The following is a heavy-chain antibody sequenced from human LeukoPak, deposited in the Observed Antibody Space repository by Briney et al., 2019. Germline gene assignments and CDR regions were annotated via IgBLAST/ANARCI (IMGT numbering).Heavy chain of an antibody. CDR2: IRSKANSYAT. V-gene: IGHV3-73*01. J-gene: IGHJ3*02. CDR3: LGRYYGPLIDAFDI. D-gene: IGHD1-26*01. CDR1: GFIFSDSA. Sequence: GGSLRLSCTASGFIFSDSAIHWVRQASGKGLEWVGRIRSKANSYATAYAASVEGRFTISRDDSKNTAYLQMNSLKTEDTAVYYCLGRYYGPLIDAFDIWGQGTMVTVSS.